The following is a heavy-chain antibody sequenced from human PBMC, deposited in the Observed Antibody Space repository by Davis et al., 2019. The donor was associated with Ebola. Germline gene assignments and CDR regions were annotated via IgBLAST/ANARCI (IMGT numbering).Heavy chain of an antibody. Sequence: GESLKISCAASGFILSSYAMSWVRQAPGKGLEWVSSISVRSITYHADSVKGRFTISRDNSKNTLYLQMNSLRAEDTAVHYCAKVHPPTTVTTGWFDPWGQGTLVTVSS. CDR2: ISVRSIT. D-gene: IGHD4-17*01. CDR3: AKVHPPTTVTTGWFDP. V-gene: IGHV3-23*01. J-gene: IGHJ5*02. CDR1: GFILSSYA.